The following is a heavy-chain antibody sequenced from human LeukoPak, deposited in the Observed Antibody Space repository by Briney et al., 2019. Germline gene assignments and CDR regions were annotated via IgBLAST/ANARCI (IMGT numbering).Heavy chain of an antibody. CDR2: IYYSGST. CDR1: GGSISSGGYY. V-gene: IGHV4-31*03. CDR3: ARAIGPSPPDAFDI. D-gene: IGHD3-22*01. Sequence: SETLSLTCTVSGGSISSGGYYWSWIRQHQGKGLEWIGYIYYSGSTYYNPSLKSRVTISVDTSKNQFSLKLSSVTAADTAVYYCARAIGPSPPDAFDIWGQGTMVTVSS. J-gene: IGHJ3*02.